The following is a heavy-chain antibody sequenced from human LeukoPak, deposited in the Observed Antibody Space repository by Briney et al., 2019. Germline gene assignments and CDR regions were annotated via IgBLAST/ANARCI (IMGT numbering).Heavy chain of an antibody. D-gene: IGHD2-21*01. Sequence: SGPTLVKPTQTLTLTCTFSGFSLSTSGVGVGWIRQPPGKALEWLALIYWNDDKRYSPSLKSRLTITKDTSKNQVVLTMTNMDPVDTATYYCAHSPGVARVPAGDAFDIWGQGTMVTVSS. V-gene: IGHV2-5*01. CDR1: GFSLSTSGVG. J-gene: IGHJ3*02. CDR3: AHSPGVARVPAGDAFDI. CDR2: IYWNDDK.